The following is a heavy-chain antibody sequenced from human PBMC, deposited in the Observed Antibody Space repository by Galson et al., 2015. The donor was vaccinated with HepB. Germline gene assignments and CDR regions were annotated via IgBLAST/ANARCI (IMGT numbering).Heavy chain of an antibody. D-gene: IGHD6-19*01. CDR3: ARMSSGYYGALDY. CDR1: GFTFNHYA. J-gene: IGHJ4*02. Sequence: SLRLSCAASGFTFNHYALHWVRQAPGKGLEWVAVISYDGSNKYYADSVKGRFTISRDNSKNTLYLQTNSLRVEDTAVYYCARMSSGYYGALDYWGQGTPVTVSS. CDR2: ISYDGSNK. V-gene: IGHV3-30-3*01.